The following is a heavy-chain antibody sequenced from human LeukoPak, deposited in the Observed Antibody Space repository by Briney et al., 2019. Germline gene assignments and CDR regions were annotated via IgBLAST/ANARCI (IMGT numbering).Heavy chain of an antibody. CDR2: FDPEDGET. V-gene: IGHV1-24*01. Sequence: ASVKVSCKVSGYTLTELSMHWVRQAPGKGLEWMGGFDPEDGETIYAQKFQGRVTMTEDTSTDTAYMELSSLRSEDTAVYYCAAARITMGRSYWYFDLWGRGTLVTVSS. CDR3: AAARITMGRSYWYFDL. J-gene: IGHJ2*01. D-gene: IGHD3-10*01. CDR1: GYTLTELS.